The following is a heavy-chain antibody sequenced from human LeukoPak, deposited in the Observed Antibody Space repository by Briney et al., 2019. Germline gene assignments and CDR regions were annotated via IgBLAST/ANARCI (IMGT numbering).Heavy chain of an antibody. Sequence: PGRSLRLSCAASGFTFSSYGMHWVRQAPGKGLEWVAVISYDGSNKYYADSVKGRFTISRDNSKNTLYLQMNSLRAEDTAVYYCARDDPRGGSSWYLKYYYYYGMDVWGQGTTVTVSS. CDR3: ARDDPRGGSSWYLKYYYYYGMDV. D-gene: IGHD6-13*01. CDR2: ISYDGSNK. CDR1: GFTFSSYG. V-gene: IGHV3-30*19. J-gene: IGHJ6*02.